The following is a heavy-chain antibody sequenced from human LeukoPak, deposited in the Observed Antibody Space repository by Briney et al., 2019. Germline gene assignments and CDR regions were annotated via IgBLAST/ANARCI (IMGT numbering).Heavy chain of an antibody. CDR3: AKVVLLWFGELPYFDY. Sequence: GGSLRLSCAASGFTFTSSGTHWVRQAPGKGLAWVALLGHEGTNKYYADSVKGRFTISRDNSKNTLYLQMNSLRAEDTAVYYCAKVVLLWFGELPYFDYWGQGTLVTVSS. V-gene: IGHV3-30*02. CDR1: GFTFTSSG. D-gene: IGHD3-10*01. J-gene: IGHJ4*02. CDR2: LGHEGTNK.